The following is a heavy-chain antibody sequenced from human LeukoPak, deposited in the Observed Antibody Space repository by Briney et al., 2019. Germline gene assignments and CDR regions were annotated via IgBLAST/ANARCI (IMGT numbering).Heavy chain of an antibody. Sequence: ASVKASCKASGYTFTGYYMHWVRQAPGQGLEWMGWINPNSGGTNYAQKFQGRVTMTRDTSISTAYMELSRLRSDDTAVYYCARGHYYGSGSYLPRYFDYWGQGTLVTVSS. V-gene: IGHV1-2*02. D-gene: IGHD3-10*01. CDR1: GYTFTGYY. J-gene: IGHJ4*02. CDR3: ARGHYYGSGSYLPRYFDY. CDR2: INPNSGGT.